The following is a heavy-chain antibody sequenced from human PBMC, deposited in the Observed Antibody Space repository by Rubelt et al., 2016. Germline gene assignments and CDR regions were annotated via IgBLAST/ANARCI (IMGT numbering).Heavy chain of an antibody. CDR1: GFTFSSYS. CDR3: ASVIAAAGDYYYYGMDV. D-gene: IGHD6-13*01. CDR2: ISSSSSTI. J-gene: IGHJ6*02. V-gene: IGHV3-48*04. Sequence: LRLSCAASGFTFSSYSMNWVRQAPGKGLEWVSYISSSSSTIYYADSVKGRFTISRDNAKNSLYLQMNSLRAEDTAVYYCASVIAAAGDYYYYGMDVWGQGTTVTVSS.